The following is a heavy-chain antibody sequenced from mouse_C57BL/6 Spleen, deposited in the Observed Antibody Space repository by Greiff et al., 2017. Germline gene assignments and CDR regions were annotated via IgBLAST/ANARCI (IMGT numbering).Heavy chain of an antibody. J-gene: IGHJ2*01. CDR3: ARDPIYYVNYFDY. CDR2: INPGSGGT. Sequence: VQLQQSGAELVRPGTSVKVSCKASGYAFTNYLIEWVKQRPGQGLEWIGVINPGSGGTNYNEKFKGKATLTADKSSSTAYMQLSSLTSEASAVYFCARDPIYYVNYFDYWGQGTTLTVSS. CDR1: GYAFTNYL. V-gene: IGHV1-54*01. D-gene: IGHD2-1*01.